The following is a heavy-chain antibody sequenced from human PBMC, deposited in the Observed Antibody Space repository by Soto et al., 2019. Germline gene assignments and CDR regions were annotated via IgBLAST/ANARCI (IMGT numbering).Heavy chain of an antibody. Sequence: SETLSLTCTVSGGSISSSSYYWGWIRQPPGKGLEWIGSIYYSGYTYYNPSLKSRVTISLDESKNQFSLKLSSVTAADTAVYYCARLKTYEILIKSDYWVQGSLVT. CDR2: IYYSGYT. D-gene: IGHD3-9*01. J-gene: IGHJ4*02. CDR3: ARLKTYEILIKSDY. V-gene: IGHV4-39*07. CDR1: GGSISSSSYY.